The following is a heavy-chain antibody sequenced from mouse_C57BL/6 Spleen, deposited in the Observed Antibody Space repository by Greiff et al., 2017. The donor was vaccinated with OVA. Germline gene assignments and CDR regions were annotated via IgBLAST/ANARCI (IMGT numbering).Heavy chain of an antibody. CDR2: IYPGNSDT. CDR1: GYTFTSYW. Sequence: EVKLVESGTVLARPGASVKMSCKTSGYTFTSYWMHWVKQRPGQGLEWIGAIYPGNSDTSYNQKFKGKAKLTAVTSASTAYMELSSLTNEDSAVYYCTRADYDERVVVFAYWGQGTLVTVSA. V-gene: IGHV1-5*01. J-gene: IGHJ3*01. CDR3: TRADYDERVVVFAY. D-gene: IGHD2-4*01.